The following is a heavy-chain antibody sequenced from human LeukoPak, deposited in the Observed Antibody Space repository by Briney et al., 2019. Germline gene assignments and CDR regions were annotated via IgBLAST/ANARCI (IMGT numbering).Heavy chain of an antibody. D-gene: IGHD1-1*01. Sequence: GGSLRVSCVASVFSFDDYAMHGVRPAPGKGVEWVSGISGHSGGIAYADSARGRFPLSRDNAKNSMYLQMHSLRDDDTAVYYCAKDAYGGATLSYYLDVWGKGTLVIVSS. CDR1: VFSFDDYA. V-gene: IGHV3-9*01. CDR2: ISGHSGGI. J-gene: IGHJ6*03. CDR3: AKDAYGGATLSYYLDV.